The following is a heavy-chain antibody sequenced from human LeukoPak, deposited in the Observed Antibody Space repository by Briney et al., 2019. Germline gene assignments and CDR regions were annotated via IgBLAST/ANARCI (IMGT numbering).Heavy chain of an antibody. Sequence: AAVKVSCKASRYTFTSYVISWVRPAPGQGVEWMGCISAYNGNTNYAQKLQGRVTMTTDNSTSTAYMELRSLRSDDTAVYYCARDLWGASRTGTTAWGQGTLVTVSS. V-gene: IGHV1-18*01. J-gene: IGHJ5*02. CDR3: ARDLWGASRTGTTA. D-gene: IGHD1-7*01. CDR1: RYTFTSYV. CDR2: ISAYNGNT.